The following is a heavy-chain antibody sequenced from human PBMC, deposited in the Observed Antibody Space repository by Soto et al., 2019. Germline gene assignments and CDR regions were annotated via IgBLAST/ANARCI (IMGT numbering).Heavy chain of an antibody. CDR3: ARDGKGAAYTFGPYYFDS. CDR1: GNTFSNYY. CDR2: INPSGGHT. D-gene: IGHD1-1*01. Sequence: EASVKVSCKASGNTFSNYYIHWVRQAPGQGLEWMGTINPSGGHTTYAQKFLGRVTMTRDTSTSTLYMELTSLRDEDTAVYYCARDGKGAAYTFGPYYFDSWGQGALVTVSS. V-gene: IGHV1-46*01. J-gene: IGHJ4*02.